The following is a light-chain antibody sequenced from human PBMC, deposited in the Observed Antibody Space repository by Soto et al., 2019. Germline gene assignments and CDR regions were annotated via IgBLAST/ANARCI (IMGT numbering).Light chain of an antibody. CDR3: GSYTGTIYV. Sequence: QSALTQPDSVSGSPGQSITISCTGTSSDVGGYNLVSWYQHHPGKAPKLIIYEVSNRPSGVSSRFSGSMSGNTASLTISGLQAEDEADYYCGSYTGTIYVFGTGTKVTVL. V-gene: IGLV2-14*02. CDR2: EVS. J-gene: IGLJ1*01. CDR1: SSDVGGYNL.